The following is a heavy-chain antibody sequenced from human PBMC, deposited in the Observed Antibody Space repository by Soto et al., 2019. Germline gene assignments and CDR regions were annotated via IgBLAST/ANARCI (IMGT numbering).Heavy chain of an antibody. CDR2: IYPGDSDT. CDR1: GYSFTSYW. J-gene: IGHJ4*02. D-gene: IGHD6-19*01. V-gene: IGHV5-51*01. Sequence: GESLTLSCKGCGYSFTSYWIGWVRQMPGKGLEWMGIIYPGDSDTRYSPSFQGQVTISADKSISTAYLQWSSLKASDTAMYYCARPRYSSGWTPSGAYYFDYWGQGTLVTSPQ. CDR3: ARPRYSSGWTPSGAYYFDY.